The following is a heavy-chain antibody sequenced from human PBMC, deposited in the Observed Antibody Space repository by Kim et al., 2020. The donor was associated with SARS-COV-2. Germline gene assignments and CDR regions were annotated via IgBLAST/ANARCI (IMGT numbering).Heavy chain of an antibody. CDR3: AREGADQWAYNWFDP. J-gene: IGHJ5*02. D-gene: IGHD1-26*01. Sequence: PLKSRVTMSVATSKNQFSLKLSSVTAADTAVYYCAREGADQWAYNWFDPWGQGTLVTVSS. V-gene: IGHV4-4*07.